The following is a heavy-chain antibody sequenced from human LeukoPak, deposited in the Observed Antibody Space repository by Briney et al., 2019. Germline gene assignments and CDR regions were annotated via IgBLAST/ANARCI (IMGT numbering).Heavy chain of an antibody. Sequence: SETLSLTCTVSGGSISSYYWSWIRQPPGKGLEWIGYIYYSGSTNYNPSLKSRVTISVDTSKNQFSLKLSSVTAADTAMYYCARDKRGSYADYWGQGTLVTVSS. V-gene: IGHV4-59*01. CDR1: GGSISSYY. CDR2: IYYSGST. J-gene: IGHJ4*02. CDR3: ARDKRGSYADY. D-gene: IGHD1-26*01.